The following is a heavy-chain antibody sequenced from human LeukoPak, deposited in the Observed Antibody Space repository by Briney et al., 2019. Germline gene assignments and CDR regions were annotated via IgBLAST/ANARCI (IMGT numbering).Heavy chain of an antibody. V-gene: IGHV3-73*01. Sequence: PGGSLRLSCAASGFTFSGSAMHWVRQASGKGLEWVGRIRSKANSYATAYAASVKGRFTISRDDSKNTAYLQINSLKTEDTAVYYCTRLGAGYSSSWYGSWGQGTLVTVSS. CDR3: TRLGAGYSSSWYGS. CDR1: GFTFSGSA. J-gene: IGHJ4*02. CDR2: IRSKANSYAT. D-gene: IGHD6-13*01.